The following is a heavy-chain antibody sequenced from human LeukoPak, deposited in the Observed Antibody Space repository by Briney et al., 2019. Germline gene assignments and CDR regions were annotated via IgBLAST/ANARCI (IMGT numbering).Heavy chain of an antibody. D-gene: IGHD1-26*01. CDR3: AKDPHIMGILDYYYGMDV. CDR2: ISYDGSNK. V-gene: IGHV3-30*04. Sequence: PGGSLRLSCAASGFTFSSYAMHWVRQAPGKGLEWVAVISYDGSNKYYADSVKGRFTISRDNSKNTLYLQMNSLRAEDTAVYCCAKDPHIMGILDYYYGMDVWGQGTTVTVSS. J-gene: IGHJ6*02. CDR1: GFTFSSYA.